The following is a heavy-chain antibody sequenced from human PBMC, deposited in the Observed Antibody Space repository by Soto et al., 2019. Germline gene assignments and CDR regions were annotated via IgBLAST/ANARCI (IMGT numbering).Heavy chain of an antibody. CDR3: AKDRGYSYGYYFDY. CDR1: GFTFSSYA. V-gene: IGHV3-23*01. J-gene: IGHJ4*02. D-gene: IGHD5-18*01. Sequence: GGSLRLSCAASGFTFSSYAMSWVRQAPGKGLEWVSAMSGSGGSTYYADSVKGRFTISRDNSKNTLYLQMNSLRAEDRAVYYCAKDRGYSYGYYFDYWGQGTLVTVSS. CDR2: MSGSGGST.